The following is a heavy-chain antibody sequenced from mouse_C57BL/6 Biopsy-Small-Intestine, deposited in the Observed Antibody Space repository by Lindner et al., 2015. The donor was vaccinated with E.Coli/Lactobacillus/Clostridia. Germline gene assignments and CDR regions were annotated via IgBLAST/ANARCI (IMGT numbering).Heavy chain of an antibody. CDR2: IDPSNTYT. J-gene: IGHJ2*01. D-gene: IGHD1-1*01. V-gene: IGHV1-59*01. CDR3: ARTGYYGSRGYFDY. CDR1: GYTFTSYW. Sequence: VQLQESGAELVRPGTSVKLSCKASGYTFTSYWIHWVKQRPGQGLEWIGVIDPSNTYTNYNQKFKGKATLTVDTSSSTAYMQLSSLTSEDSAVYYCARTGYYGSRGYFDYWGQGTTLTVSS.